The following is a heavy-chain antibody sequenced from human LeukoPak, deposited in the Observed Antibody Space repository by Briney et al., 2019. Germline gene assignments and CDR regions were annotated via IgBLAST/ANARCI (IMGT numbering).Heavy chain of an antibody. CDR2: INWNGGST. J-gene: IGHJ5*02. CDR3: ARVDRKQLGFDP. Sequence: GGSLRLSCAASGFTFDDYGMSWVRQAPGKGLEWVSGINWNGGSTGYADSVKGRFTISRDNSKNTLYLQMNRLRAEDTALYYCARVDRKQLGFDPWGQGTLVTVSS. D-gene: IGHD5-18*01. V-gene: IGHV3-20*04. CDR1: GFTFDDYG.